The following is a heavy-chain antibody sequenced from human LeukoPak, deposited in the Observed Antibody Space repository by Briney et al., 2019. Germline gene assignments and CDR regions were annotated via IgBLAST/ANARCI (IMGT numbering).Heavy chain of an antibody. Sequence: GGSLRLSCAASGFTFSSYAMSWVRQAPGKGLEWVSAISGSGGSTYYADSVKGRFTISRDNSKNTLYLQMNSLRAEGTAVYYCAKDGGWGDYYYMDVWGKGTTVTVSS. CDR2: ISGSGGST. J-gene: IGHJ6*03. CDR1: GFTFSSYA. V-gene: IGHV3-23*01. D-gene: IGHD3-10*01. CDR3: AKDGGWGDYYYMDV.